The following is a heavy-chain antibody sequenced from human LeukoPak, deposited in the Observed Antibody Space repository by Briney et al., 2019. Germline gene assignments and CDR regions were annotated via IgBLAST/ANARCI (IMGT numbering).Heavy chain of an antibody. Sequence: GGSLRLSCAASRFTFSSNAMSWVRQAPGKGLEWVSTISCSGDATYYAESVKGQFTISRDNSKNTLYLQMNSLRAEDTAVYYCAKDVGYCGSTSCYFSYWGQGTLVTVAS. V-gene: IGHV3-23*01. CDR1: RFTFSSNA. D-gene: IGHD2-2*01. CDR3: AKDVGYCGSTSCYFSY. CDR2: ISCSGDAT. J-gene: IGHJ4*02.